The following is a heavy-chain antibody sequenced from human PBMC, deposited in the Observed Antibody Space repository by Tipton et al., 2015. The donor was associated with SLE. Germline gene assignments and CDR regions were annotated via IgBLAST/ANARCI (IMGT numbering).Heavy chain of an antibody. CDR1: GFSFHDYE. J-gene: IGHJ4*02. D-gene: IGHD3-3*01. Sequence: SLRLSCAASGFSFHDYEMNWVRQAPGKGLEWVSAITGSGDRTYYIDSVKGRFTISRDNSKNSLYLQMNGLRAEDTAVYYCARSPVDYWNGYSAWGQGTLVTVSS. CDR3: ARSPVDYWNGYSA. V-gene: IGHV3-23*01. CDR2: ITGSGDRT.